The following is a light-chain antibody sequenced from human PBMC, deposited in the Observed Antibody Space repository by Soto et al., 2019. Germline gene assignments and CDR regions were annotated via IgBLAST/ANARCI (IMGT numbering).Light chain of an antibody. V-gene: IGKV3-20*01. J-gene: IGKJ4*01. CDR1: QSVRSSY. CDR2: GAS. CDR3: QQYGSSPFT. Sequence: EIVLTHSPGTLSLSTGEGATLSCRASQSVRSSYLAWYQQKPGQAPRLLISGASSRATGIPDRFSGSASGTGFTLTISRLEPEDFAVYYCQQYGSSPFTFGGGTKVDIK.